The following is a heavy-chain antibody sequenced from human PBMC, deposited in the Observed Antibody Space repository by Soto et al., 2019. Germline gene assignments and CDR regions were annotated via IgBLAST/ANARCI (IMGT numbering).Heavy chain of an antibody. J-gene: IGHJ3*02. D-gene: IGHD2-8*01. CDR3: ATDLGYCTSGVCYKVDAFDI. CDR2: FDPEDGET. CDR1: GYTLTELS. Sequence: ASVKVSCKVSGYTLTELSMHWVRQAPGKGLEWMGGFDPEDGETIYAQKFQGRVTMTEDTSTDTAYMELSSLRSEDTAVYYCATDLGYCTSGVCYKVDAFDIWGQGTMVTVSS. V-gene: IGHV1-24*01.